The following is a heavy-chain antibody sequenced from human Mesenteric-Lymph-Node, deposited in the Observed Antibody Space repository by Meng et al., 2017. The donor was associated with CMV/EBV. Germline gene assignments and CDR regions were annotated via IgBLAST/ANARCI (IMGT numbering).Heavy chain of an antibody. CDR2: IRYDGSNK. Sequence: LSLTCAASGFTFSSYGMHWVRQAPGKGLEWVAFIRYDGSNKYYADSVKGRFTISRDNSKNTLYLQMNSLRAEDTAVYYCAKDQDGYNTFDYWGQGTLVTVSS. CDR1: GFTFSSYG. J-gene: IGHJ4*02. V-gene: IGHV3-30*02. D-gene: IGHD5-24*01. CDR3: AKDQDGYNTFDY.